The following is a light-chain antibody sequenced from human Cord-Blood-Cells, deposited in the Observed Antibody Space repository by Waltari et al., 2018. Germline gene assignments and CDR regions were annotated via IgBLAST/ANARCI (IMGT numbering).Light chain of an antibody. V-gene: IGKV4-1*01. CDR3: QQYYSTPLP. CDR1: KSVLYSSNNKHY. CDR2: WAS. J-gene: IGKJ4*01. Sequence: IVLTQSLDSMAVSLRERVTINCKSRKSVLYSSNNKHYLAWYQQKPGQPPKLLIYWASTREAGVPDRFGGSESGTDCTLTISSIHAEDVAVYYWQQYYSTPLPFVGGTKVKIK.